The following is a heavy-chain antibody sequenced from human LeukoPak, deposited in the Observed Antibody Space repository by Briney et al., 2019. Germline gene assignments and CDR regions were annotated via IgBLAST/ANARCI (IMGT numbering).Heavy chain of an antibody. CDR1: GYTFTSYG. J-gene: IGHJ4*02. D-gene: IGHD5-18*01. CDR3: ARAVQLWFAGEFDY. CDR2: INPNSGGT. V-gene: IGHV1-2*02. Sequence: EASVKVSCKASGYTFTSYGISWVRQAPGQGLEWMGWINPNSGGTNYAQKFQGRVTMTRDTSISTAYMELSRLRSDDTAVYYCARAVQLWFAGEFDYWGQGTLVTASS.